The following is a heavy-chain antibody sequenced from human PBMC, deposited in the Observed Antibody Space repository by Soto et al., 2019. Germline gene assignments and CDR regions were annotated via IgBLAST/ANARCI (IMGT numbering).Heavy chain of an antibody. CDR2: IHGGGNSA. Sequence: EVQLLESGGGLVQPGRSLRLSCAASGFTFSGYAMSWVRQAPGKGLEWVSVIHGGGNSAYYADSVKGRFTISRDNSKNTLYLQMSSLRVEDTAVYYCAKNRARVTTSCHFDYWGQGTLFTVSS. V-gene: IGHV3-23*01. CDR1: GFTFSGYA. CDR3: AKNRARVTTSCHFDY. J-gene: IGHJ4*02. D-gene: IGHD4-17*01.